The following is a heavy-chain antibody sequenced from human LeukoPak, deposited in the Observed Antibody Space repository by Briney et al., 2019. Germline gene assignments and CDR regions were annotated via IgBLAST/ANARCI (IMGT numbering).Heavy chain of an antibody. CDR3: ARDRRVSVALDAFDI. CDR2: IYYSGST. CDR1: GRSISSSSYY. Sequence: SETLSLTCTVSGRSISSSSYYWGWTRQPPGKGLEWIGSIYYSGSTYYNPSIMSRVTISVDTSKNQFSLKLSSVTAAGTAVYYCARDRRVSVALDAFDIWGEGTMVTVSS. D-gene: IGHD4-23*01. J-gene: IGHJ3*02. V-gene: IGHV4-39*07.